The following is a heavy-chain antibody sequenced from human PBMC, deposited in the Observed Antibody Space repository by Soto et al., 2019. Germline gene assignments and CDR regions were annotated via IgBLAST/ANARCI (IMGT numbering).Heavy chain of an antibody. CDR1: GGSFSGYY. Sequence: SETLSLTCAVYGGSFSGYYWSWIRQPPGKGLEWIGEINHSGSTNYNPSLKSRVTISVDTSKNQFSLKLSSVTAADTAVYYCARGPPGVVVAATTYFDYWGQGTLVTVSS. D-gene: IGHD2-15*01. CDR2: INHSGST. CDR3: ARGPPGVVVAATTYFDY. V-gene: IGHV4-34*01. J-gene: IGHJ4*02.